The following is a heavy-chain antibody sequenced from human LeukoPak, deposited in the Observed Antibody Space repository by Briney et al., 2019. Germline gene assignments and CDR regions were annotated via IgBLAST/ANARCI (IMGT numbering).Heavy chain of an antibody. D-gene: IGHD2-2*02. Sequence: GGSLRLSCAASGFTFSSYAMHWVRQAPGKGLEWVAVISYDGSNKYYADSVQGRFTISRDTSKNPLYLQMNSPRAEETAVYYCPTESVCSSTSCYTQVVWGQGTTVTVSS. CDR2: ISYDGSNK. J-gene: IGHJ6*02. V-gene: IGHV3-30-3*01. CDR1: GFTFSSYA. CDR3: PTESVCSSTSCYTQVV.